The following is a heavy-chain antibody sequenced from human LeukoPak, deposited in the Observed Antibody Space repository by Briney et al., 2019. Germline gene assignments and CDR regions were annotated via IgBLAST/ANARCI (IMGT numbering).Heavy chain of an antibody. CDR1: GVTVSRNY. CDR2: IYSGGST. CDR3: ASDPGGITMIIGSGMDV. D-gene: IGHD3-22*01. J-gene: IGHJ6*02. Sequence: PWGSLRLSCAASGVTVSRNYMSWVRQAPGKGLEWDSIIYSGGSTFYADSVKGRFTISRDNSRNTVYLQMNSLRAEDTAVYYCASDPGGITMIIGSGMDVWGQGTTVTVSS. V-gene: IGHV3-53*01.